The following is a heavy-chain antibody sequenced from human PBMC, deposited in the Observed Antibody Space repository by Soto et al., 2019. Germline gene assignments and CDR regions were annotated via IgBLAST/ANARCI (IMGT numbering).Heavy chain of an antibody. CDR3: VQSRCGGDCLQSYSSHSYYGLDV. V-gene: IGHV2-5*02. Sequence: QITLKESGPTLVNPTQTLTLTCTFSGFSLSTTGVGVGWIRQPPGKALEWLALIYWDDDKRYNPSLKSRLTITKDTSKNQVVLTMTNMDPVDTATYYCVQSRCGGDCLQSYSSHSYYGLDVWGQGTTVTVSS. D-gene: IGHD2-21*01. CDR2: IYWDDDK. J-gene: IGHJ6*02. CDR1: GFSLSTTGVG.